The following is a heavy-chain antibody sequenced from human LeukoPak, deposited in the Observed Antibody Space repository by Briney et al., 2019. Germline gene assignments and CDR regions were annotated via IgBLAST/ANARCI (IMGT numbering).Heavy chain of an antibody. V-gene: IGHV3-23*01. CDR2: IGGSDGRT. CDR1: GFTFSTCA. D-gene: IGHD3-22*01. Sequence: GGSLRLSCAASGFTFSTCAMSWVRQAPGKGLEWVSLIGGSDGRTRYADSVKGRFTISRDNSKNTLYLEMNSLRAEDTAVYYCAKDSSSYDWGYMDVWGKGTTVTISS. J-gene: IGHJ6*03. CDR3: AKDSSSYDWGYMDV.